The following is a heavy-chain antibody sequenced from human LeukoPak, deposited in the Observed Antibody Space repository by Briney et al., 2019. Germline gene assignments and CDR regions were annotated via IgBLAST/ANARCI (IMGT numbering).Heavy chain of an antibody. Sequence: GESLKISCKGSGYTFINYWIGWVRHMPGKGLQWLGIIYPGDSDTKYSPSFQGQVTFSVDKSISTAYLHWSSLKASDTAMYYCVRHDSSSPDYWGQGTLVTVSS. J-gene: IGHJ4*02. CDR3: VRHDSSSPDY. D-gene: IGHD6-13*01. CDR1: GYTFINYW. CDR2: IYPGDSDT. V-gene: IGHV5-51*01.